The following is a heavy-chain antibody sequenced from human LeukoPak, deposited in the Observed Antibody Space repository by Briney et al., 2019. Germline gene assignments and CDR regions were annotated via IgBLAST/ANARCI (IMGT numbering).Heavy chain of an antibody. CDR3: ATGSSCGRKGGYFDY. D-gene: IGHD2-15*01. V-gene: IGHV4-30-4*08. CDR1: GGSISSGDYY. CDR2: IYYSGST. J-gene: IGHJ4*02. Sequence: PSETLSLTCTVSGGSISSGDYYWSWSRQPPGKGLEWIGYIYYSGSTYYNPSLKSRVTISVDTSKNQFSLKLSSVTAADTAVYYCATGSSCGRKGGYFDYCGQGTLVTVSS.